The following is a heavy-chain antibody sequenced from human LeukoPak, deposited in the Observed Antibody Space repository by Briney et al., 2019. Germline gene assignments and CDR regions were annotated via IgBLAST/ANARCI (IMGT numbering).Heavy chain of an antibody. CDR2: ISSSSSYI. D-gene: IGHD2-21*01. J-gene: IGHJ3*02. V-gene: IGHV3-21*01. CDR3: ARRGSCGGFGCAFDI. CDR1: GFTFSSYS. Sequence: PGGSLSLSCAASGFTFSSYSMNWVRQAPGKGLEWVSSISSSSSYIYYADSVKGRFTISRDNAKNSLYLQMNSLRAEDTAVYYCARRGSCGGFGCAFDIWGQGTMVTVSS.